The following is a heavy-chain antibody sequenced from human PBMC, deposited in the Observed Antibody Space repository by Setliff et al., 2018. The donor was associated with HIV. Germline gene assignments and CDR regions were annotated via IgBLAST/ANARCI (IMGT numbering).Heavy chain of an antibody. J-gene: IGHJ5*02. CDR3: AREREAWSAYDS. Sequence: SETLSLTCTVSGASVNSHYWAWIRQPPGKGLEWIGYIYYSGSTYYNPSLKSRVTISVDTSKNQFSLKLSSVTAADTAVYHCAREREAWSAYDSWGQGTLVTVSS. CDR2: IYYSGST. D-gene: IGHD3-3*01. V-gene: IGHV4-4*08. CDR1: GASVNSHY.